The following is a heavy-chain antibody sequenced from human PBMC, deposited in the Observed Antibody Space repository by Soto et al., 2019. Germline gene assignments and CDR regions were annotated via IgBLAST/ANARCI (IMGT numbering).Heavy chain of an antibody. Sequence: SETLSLTCTVSGSSISSGDYYWGWIRQPPGRGLEWIGSIYYTGSTYYNPSLKSRVTISVDTSKSQFSLKLNSVTAADTAVYYCARQDGSPENWFDPWGRGTLVTVSS. CDR3: ARQDGSPENWFDP. CDR1: GSSISSGDYY. CDR2: IYYTGST. J-gene: IGHJ5*02. V-gene: IGHV4-39*01.